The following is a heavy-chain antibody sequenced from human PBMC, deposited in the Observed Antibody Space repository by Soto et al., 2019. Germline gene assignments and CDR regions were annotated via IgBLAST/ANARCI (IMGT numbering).Heavy chain of an antibody. D-gene: IGHD3-16*01. CDR1: GYTFTTYD. CDR2: MSPNSGAT. V-gene: IGHV1-8*01. CDR3: ARGVHGGVDV. J-gene: IGHJ6*02. Sequence: QVQLVQSGAEVTKTGASVKVSCRASGYTFTTYDINWVRQATGQGLEWMGWMSPNSGATGYAQKLQGRVTMTRDTSISTAYMERSKQESEDTDNDFSARGVHGGVDVWGQGSTVT.